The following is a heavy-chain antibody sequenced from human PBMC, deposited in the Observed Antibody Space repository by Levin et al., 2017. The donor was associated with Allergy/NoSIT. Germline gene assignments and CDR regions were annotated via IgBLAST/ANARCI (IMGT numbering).Heavy chain of an antibody. J-gene: IGHJ4*02. D-gene: IGHD6-13*01. CDR2: NSAYNGNT. V-gene: IGHV1-18*01. Sequence: GESLKISCKASGYTFTSYGISWVRQAPGQGLEWMGWNSAYNGNTNYAQKLQGRVTMTTDTSTSTAYMELRSLSSDDTAVYYCAYQQPERPLDYWGQGTLVTVSS. CDR3: AYQQPERPLDY. CDR1: GYTFTSYG.